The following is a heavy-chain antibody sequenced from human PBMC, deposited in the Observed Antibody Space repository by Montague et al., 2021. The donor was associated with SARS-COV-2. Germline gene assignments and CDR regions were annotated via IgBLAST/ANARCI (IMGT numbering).Heavy chain of an antibody. CDR2: IYYSGST. D-gene: IGHD3-22*01. V-gene: IGHV4-59*01. Sequence: SETLSLTYTVSGGSISSYYWSWIRQPPGKGLEWIGYIYYSGSTNXNPSLKSRVTISVDTSKNQFSLKLSSVTAADTAVYYCARGGYYDYVFDIWGQGTMVTVSS. CDR1: GGSISSYY. J-gene: IGHJ3*02. CDR3: ARGGYYDYVFDI.